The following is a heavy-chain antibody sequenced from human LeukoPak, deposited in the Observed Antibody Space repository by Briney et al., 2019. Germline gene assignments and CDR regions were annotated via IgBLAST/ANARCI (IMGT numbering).Heavy chain of an antibody. CDR1: GFTFSGSA. V-gene: IGHV3-23*01. CDR2: LSGSGAST. CDR3: AKADYGDWCMDV. Sequence: GGSLRLSCAASGFTFSGSAMHWVRQAPGKGLEWVSALSGSGASTYYADSVKGRFTISRDNSKNTLYLQMNSLRAEDTAVYYCAKADYGDWCMDVWGKGTTVTVSS. J-gene: IGHJ6*03. D-gene: IGHD4-17*01.